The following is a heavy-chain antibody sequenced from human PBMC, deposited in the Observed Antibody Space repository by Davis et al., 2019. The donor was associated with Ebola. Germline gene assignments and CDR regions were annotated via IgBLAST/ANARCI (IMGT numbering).Heavy chain of an antibody. V-gene: IGHV3-21*01. CDR3: ARDRSYGNYYYYGMDV. CDR2: ISSSSNYI. J-gene: IGHJ6*04. CDR1: GFTFSSNS. Sequence: GESLKISCAASGFTFSSNSMNWVRQAPGKGLEWVSFISSSSNYIYYADSVKGRFTISRDNAKNSLYLQMNSLRAEDTAVYYCARDRSYGNYYYYGMDVWGKGTTVTVSS. D-gene: IGHD3-10*01.